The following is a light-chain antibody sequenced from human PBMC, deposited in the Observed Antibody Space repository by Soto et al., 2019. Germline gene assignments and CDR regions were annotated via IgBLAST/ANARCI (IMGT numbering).Light chain of an antibody. V-gene: IGKV3-15*01. CDR3: QQYDDWPPWT. Sequence: ERVMTQSPATLSVSPGERATLSCRASQSVSSNLAWYQQKPGQAPRLLIYGASTRATGIPARFSGSGSGTEFTLTISGLQSEDFAVYYCQQYDDWPPWTFGQGTKVDIK. J-gene: IGKJ1*01. CDR1: QSVSSN. CDR2: GAS.